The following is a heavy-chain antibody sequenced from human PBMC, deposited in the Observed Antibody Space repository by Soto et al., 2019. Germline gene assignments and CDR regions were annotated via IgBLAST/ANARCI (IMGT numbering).Heavy chain of an antibody. CDR3: ARATGSNHPFDY. CDR1: GFTFSTYW. J-gene: IGHJ4*02. Sequence: EVQLVESGGGLVQPGGSLRLSCAATGFTFSTYWMHWVRQGPGKGLVWVSRISTDGSSTTYADSVKGRFTISRDNAKNTLHLQMNSLSAEDTAVYYCARATGSNHPFDYWGQGTLVTVSS. V-gene: IGHV3-74*01. CDR2: ISTDGSST. D-gene: IGHD2-2*01.